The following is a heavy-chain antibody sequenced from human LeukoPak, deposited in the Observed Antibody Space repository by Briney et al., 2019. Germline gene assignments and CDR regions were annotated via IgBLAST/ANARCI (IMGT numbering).Heavy chain of an antibody. D-gene: IGHD3-3*01. CDR2: ISYDGSNK. Sequence: PGRSLRLSCAASGFTFSSYAMHWVRQAPGKGLEWVAVISYDGSNKYYTDSVKGRFTISRDNSKNTLYLQMNSLRAEDTAVYYCARAMETVFDAFDIWGQGTMVTVS. V-gene: IGHV3-30*04. CDR3: ARAMETVFDAFDI. CDR1: GFTFSSYA. J-gene: IGHJ3*02.